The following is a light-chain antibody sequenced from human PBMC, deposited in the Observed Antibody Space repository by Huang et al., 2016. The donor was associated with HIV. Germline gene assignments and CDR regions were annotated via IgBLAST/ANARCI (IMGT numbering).Light chain of an antibody. J-gene: IGKJ4*01. CDR1: QGISSW. CDR2: KAS. CDR3: QQYNSYPLT. V-gene: IGKV1-5*03. Sequence: DIQMTQSPSTLSASVGDRVTITCRASQGISSWLAWYQQKPGKAPKLLIYKASNLESGVPSRLSGSGSGTEFTLTISSLQPDDFATYYCQQYNSYPLTFGGGTKVQIK.